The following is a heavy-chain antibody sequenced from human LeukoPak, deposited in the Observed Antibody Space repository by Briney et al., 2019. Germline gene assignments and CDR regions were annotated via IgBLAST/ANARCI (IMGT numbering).Heavy chain of an antibody. CDR1: GYTFTIYG. D-gene: IGHD6-13*01. J-gene: IGHJ4*02. CDR2: IIPILGIA. Sequence: GASVKVSCKTSGYTFTIYGISWVRQAPGQGLEWMGRIIPILGIANYAQKFQGRVTITADKSTSTAYMELSSLRSEDTAVYYCARALRIAAAGPANDYWGQGTLVTVSS. CDR3: ARALRIAAAGPANDY. V-gene: IGHV1-69*04.